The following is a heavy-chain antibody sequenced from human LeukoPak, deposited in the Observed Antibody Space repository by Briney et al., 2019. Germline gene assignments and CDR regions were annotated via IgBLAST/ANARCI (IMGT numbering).Heavy chain of an antibody. CDR2: ISGSGGST. J-gene: IGHJ4*02. CDR1: GFSFSTYS. Sequence: GGSLRLSCAASGFSFSTYSMNWLRLAPGKGLEWVSAISGSGGSTYYADSVKGRFTISRDNSKNTLYLQMNSLRAEDTAVYYCAKTVSHWGQGTLVTVSS. V-gene: IGHV3-23*01. CDR3: AKTVSH.